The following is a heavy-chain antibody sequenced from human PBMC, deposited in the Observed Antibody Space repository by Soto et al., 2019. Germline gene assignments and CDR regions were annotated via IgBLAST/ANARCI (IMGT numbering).Heavy chain of an antibody. J-gene: IGHJ4*02. V-gene: IGHV3-21*01. D-gene: IGHD3-3*01. CDR1: GFTFSSYS. CDR3: ARERKEPDYDFWSGFPSSPRY. Sequence: GGSLRLSCAASGFTFSSYSMNWVRQTPGKGLEWVSSISSSSSYIYYADSVKGRFTISRDNAKNSLYLQMNSLRAEDTAVYYCARERKEPDYDFWSGFPSSPRYWGQGTLVTVSS. CDR2: ISSSSSYI.